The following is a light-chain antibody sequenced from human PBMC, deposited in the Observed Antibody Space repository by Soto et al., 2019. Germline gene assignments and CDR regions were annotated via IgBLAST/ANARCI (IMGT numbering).Light chain of an antibody. CDR3: SSYSGTNYHYV. V-gene: IGLV2-8*01. CDR2: EVS. CDR1: SSDVGGYNY. Sequence: QSALTQPPSASGAFGQSVTISCTGTSSDVGGYNYVSWYQQHPGKAPKLMIYEVSERPSGVPDRFSGSKSGNTASLTVSGLQADDEDDYYCSSYSGTNYHYVFGTGTKLTVL. J-gene: IGLJ1*01.